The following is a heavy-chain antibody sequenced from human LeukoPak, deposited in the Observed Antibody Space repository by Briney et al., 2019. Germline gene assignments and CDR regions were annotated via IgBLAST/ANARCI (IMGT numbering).Heavy chain of an antibody. J-gene: IGHJ4*02. CDR3: AGGGISGAGSFDF. CDR2: VYHTGST. V-gene: IGHV4-59*08. Sequence: PSETLSLTCTVSGGSISSQDWNWIRLPPGKGLEWIAHVYHTGSTSYNPSPKSRVTISLDDSTNQFSLKLNSVTAADTAVYYCAGGGISGAGSFDFWGRGTLVTVSS. D-gene: IGHD1-20*01. CDR1: GGSISSQD.